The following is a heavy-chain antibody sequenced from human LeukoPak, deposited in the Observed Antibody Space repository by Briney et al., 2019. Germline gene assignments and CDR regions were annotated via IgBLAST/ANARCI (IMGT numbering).Heavy chain of an antibody. D-gene: IGHD3-22*01. Sequence: GGSLRLSCAASGFTVSTNYMTWIRQAPGKGLEWVSVMYTLGNTNYADSVRGRFTISRDNAKKSLYLQMNSLGAEDTALYYCARDWGYHYDSSDYGGYYFDSWGQGTLVTVSS. CDR1: GFTVSTNY. CDR3: ARDWGYHYDSSDYGGYYFDS. J-gene: IGHJ4*02. CDR2: MYTLGNT. V-gene: IGHV3-66*01.